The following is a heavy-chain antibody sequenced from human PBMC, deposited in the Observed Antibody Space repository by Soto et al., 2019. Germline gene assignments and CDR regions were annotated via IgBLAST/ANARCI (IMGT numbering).Heavy chain of an antibody. V-gene: IGHV3-73*01. CDR3: ATGYSLGS. CDR1: GFTFSGSP. J-gene: IGHJ5*02. D-gene: IGHD5-18*01. Sequence: GGSLRLSCAASGFTFSGSPIHWVRQASGKGLEWVGHIRSKANDYATAYTPSLKGRFTISRDDSKNTAYLQMNSLKPEDTAVYYCATGYSLGSWGQGTLVTVSS. CDR2: IRSKANDYAT.